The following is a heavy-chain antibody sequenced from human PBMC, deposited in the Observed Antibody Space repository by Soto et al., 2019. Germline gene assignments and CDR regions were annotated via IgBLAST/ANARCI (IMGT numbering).Heavy chain of an antibody. CDR2: IYHSGST. J-gene: IGHJ3*02. Sequence: QLQLQESGSGLVKPSQTLSLTCAVSGGSISSGGYSWSWIRQPPGKGLEWIGYIYHSGSTYYNPSLKSRVTISVDRSKNQFSLKLSSVTAADTAVYYCASYDSSVLDAFDIWGQGTMVTVSS. CDR3: ASYDSSVLDAFDI. D-gene: IGHD3-22*01. CDR1: GGSISSGGYS. V-gene: IGHV4-30-2*01.